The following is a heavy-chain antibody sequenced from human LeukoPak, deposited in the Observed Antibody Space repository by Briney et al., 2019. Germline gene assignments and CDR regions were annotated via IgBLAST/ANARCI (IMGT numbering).Heavy chain of an antibody. CDR2: IYYSGSA. D-gene: IGHD6-19*01. CDR1: GDSISSSRYY. V-gene: IGHV4-39*01. J-gene: IGHJ4*02. CDR3: ARGSVAGTRVDY. Sequence: SETPSLTCTVSGDSISSSRYYWGWIRQPPGKGLEWIGSIYYSGSAYYNPSLKSRVTISVDTSKNQFSLNLSSVTAADTAVYYCARGSVAGTRVDYWGQGTLVTVSS.